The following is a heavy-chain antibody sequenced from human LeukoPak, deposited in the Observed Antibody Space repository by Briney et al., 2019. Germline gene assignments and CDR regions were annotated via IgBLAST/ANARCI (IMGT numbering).Heavy chain of an antibody. CDR2: ISAYNGNT. V-gene: IGHV1-18*01. D-gene: IGHD2-2*01. J-gene: IGHJ4*02. Sequence: ASVKVSCKASGYAFTSYGISWVRQAPGQGLEWMGWISAYNGNTNYAQKLQGRVTMTTDTSTSTAYMELRSLRSDDTAVYYCARVFRGCGPTSCLYFDYWGQGNLVTVSS. CDR3: ARVFRGCGPTSCLYFDY. CDR1: GYAFTSYG.